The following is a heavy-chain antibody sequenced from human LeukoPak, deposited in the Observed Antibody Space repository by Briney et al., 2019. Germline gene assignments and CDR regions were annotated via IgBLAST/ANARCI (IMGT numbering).Heavy chain of an antibody. J-gene: IGHJ5*02. CDR3: ARESRDYDSSGYYPSNWFDP. D-gene: IGHD3-22*01. V-gene: IGHV3-21*01. Sequence: PGGSLRLSCAASGFTFSSYSMNWVRQAPGKGLEWVSSISSSSSYIYYADSVKGRFTISRDNAENSLYLQMNSLRAEDTAVYYCARESRDYDSSGYYPSNWFDPWGQGTLVTVSS. CDR2: ISSSSSYI. CDR1: GFTFSSYS.